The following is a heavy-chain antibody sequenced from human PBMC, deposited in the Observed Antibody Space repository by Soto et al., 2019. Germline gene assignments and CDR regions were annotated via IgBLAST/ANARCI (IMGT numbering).Heavy chain of an antibody. CDR2: IWDDGSNK. Sequence: QVQLVESGGGVAQPGGSLRLACTTSGFTFNTDGMHWVRQAPGKGLEWVAIIWDDGSNKYYADAVKGRFTIYRDNSKNTLYLQMNSLRAEDTALYYCARADCTGAYCYSWPFNYGVDVWGQGTTVTVSS. CDR1: GFTFNTDG. CDR3: ARADCTGAYCYSWPFNYGVDV. J-gene: IGHJ6*02. V-gene: IGHV3-33*01. D-gene: IGHD2-15*01.